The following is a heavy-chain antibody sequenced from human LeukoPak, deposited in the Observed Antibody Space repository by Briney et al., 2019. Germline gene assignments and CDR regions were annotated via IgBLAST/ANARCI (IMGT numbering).Heavy chain of an antibody. J-gene: IGHJ4*02. V-gene: IGHV3-23*01. CDR1: GFTFSSYA. CDR2: ISGSGGST. Sequence: GSLRLSCAASGFTFSSYAMSWVRQAPGKGLEWVSAISGSGGSTYYADSVKGRFTISRDNSKNTLYLQMNSLRAEDTAVYYCAKFIGFDDRNWGSWAFDYWGQGTLVTVSS. CDR3: AKFIGFDDRNWGSWAFDY. D-gene: IGHD7-27*01.